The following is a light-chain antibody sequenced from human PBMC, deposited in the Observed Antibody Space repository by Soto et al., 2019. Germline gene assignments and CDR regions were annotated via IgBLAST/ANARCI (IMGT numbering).Light chain of an antibody. CDR1: FSDVGGYNY. J-gene: IGLJ2*01. Sequence: QSALTQPASVSGSPGQSITISCTGTFSDVGGYNYVSWYQQHPGKAPKLMIQDVSNRPSGVSDRFSGSKSGNTASLTISGLRAEDEAYYYCSSYTTSTPVLFGGGTKLTVL. V-gene: IGLV2-14*03. CDR3: SSYTTSTPVL. CDR2: DVS.